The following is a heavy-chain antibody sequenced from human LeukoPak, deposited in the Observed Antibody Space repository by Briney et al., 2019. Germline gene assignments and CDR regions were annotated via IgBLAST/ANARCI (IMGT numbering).Heavy chain of an antibody. J-gene: IGHJ4*02. CDR3: ARHGGRASGSYYSDF. D-gene: IGHD3-10*01. CDR1: GYTFTDYW. Sequence: GESLKISCQVSGYTFTDYWIGWVRQMPGKGLECMGIISPGHSDVRYSPSFQGQVTISADTSINTAYLQWDSLRASDTAIYYCARHGGRASGSYYSDFWGQGTLVTISS. V-gene: IGHV5-51*01. CDR2: ISPGHSDV.